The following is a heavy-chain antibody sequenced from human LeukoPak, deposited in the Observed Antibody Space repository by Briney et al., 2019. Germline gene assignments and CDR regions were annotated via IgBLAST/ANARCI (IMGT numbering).Heavy chain of an antibody. CDR3: ARGRQDVTMIVVIMTAVSYYLDV. CDR2: MNPSGST. J-gene: IGHJ6*03. Sequence: PSETLSLTCAVYGGSFSGYYWTWIRHTPEKGLEWIGEMNPSGSTNYNPSLKSRVTISVDTSKTQFSLTLRSVTAADTAVYYCARGRQDVTMIVVIMTAVSYYLDVWGKGTTVTVS. V-gene: IGHV4-34*01. CDR1: GGSFSGYY. D-gene: IGHD3-22*01.